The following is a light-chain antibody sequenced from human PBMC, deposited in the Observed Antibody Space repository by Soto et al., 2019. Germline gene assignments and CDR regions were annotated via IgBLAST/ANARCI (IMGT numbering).Light chain of an antibody. J-gene: IGLJ1*01. CDR2: EAT. CDR3: CSFAGTNTFV. V-gene: IGLV2-23*01. Sequence: QSVLTQPASVYGPPGQSLTIYGTGTSRDVRSNNVVSWYQHHPGIAPKLIIYEATRWPSWVSTRFSGSKSGNTASLTISGLQAEDEADYYCCSFAGTNTFVFGTGTKVTVL. CDR1: SRDVRSNNV.